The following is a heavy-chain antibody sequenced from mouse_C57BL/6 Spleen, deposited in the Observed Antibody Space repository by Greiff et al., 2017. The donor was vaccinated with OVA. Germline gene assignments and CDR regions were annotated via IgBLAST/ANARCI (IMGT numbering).Heavy chain of an antibody. J-gene: IGHJ2*01. CDR3: ARRGDYHFDY. D-gene: IGHD2-4*01. Sequence: VQLQQSGPELVKPGASVKIPCKASGYTFTDYNMDWVKQSHGKSLEWIGDINPNNGSTIYNQKFKGKATLTVDKSSSTAYMELRSLTSEDTAVYYCARRGDYHFDYWGQGTTLTVSS. CDR2: INPNNGST. CDR1: GYTFTDYN. V-gene: IGHV1-18*01.